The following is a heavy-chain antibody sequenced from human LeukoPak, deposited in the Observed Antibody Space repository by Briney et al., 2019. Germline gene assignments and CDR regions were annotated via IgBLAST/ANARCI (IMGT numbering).Heavy chain of an antibody. CDR3: AKEQTYYYGSGSHNWFDP. J-gene: IGHJ5*02. D-gene: IGHD3-10*01. CDR2: ISGTGGSS. Sequence: GGSLRLSCAASGFTFSSYAMSWVRQAPGKGLEWVSAISGTGGSSYYADSVKGRFTISRDNSKNTLYLQMNSLRADDTAVYYCAKEQTYYYGSGSHNWFDPWGQGTLVTVSS. CDR1: GFTFSSYA. V-gene: IGHV3-23*01.